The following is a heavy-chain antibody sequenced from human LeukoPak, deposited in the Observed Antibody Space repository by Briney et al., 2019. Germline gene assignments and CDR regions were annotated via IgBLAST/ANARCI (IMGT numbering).Heavy chain of an antibody. CDR3: AKAYDYNFDY. Sequence: PGGSLRLSCAASGFTFRSYGRHWVRQAPGKGLEWVAFIRSDGNNKHHADSVKGRFTISRDNSKNTLYLQMNSLRPEDTAVYYCAKAYDYNFDYWGQGTVVTVSS. CDR1: GFTFRSYG. J-gene: IGHJ4*02. V-gene: IGHV3-30*02. CDR2: IRSDGNNK. D-gene: IGHD4-11*01.